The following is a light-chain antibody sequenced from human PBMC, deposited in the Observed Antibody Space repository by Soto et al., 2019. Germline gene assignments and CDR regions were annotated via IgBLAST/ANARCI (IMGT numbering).Light chain of an antibody. V-gene: IGLV2-14*03. CDR1: SSDVGAYNF. CDR3: SSYTSSSTHV. Sequence: QSALTQPASVSGSPGQSITISCTGTSSDVGAYNFFSWYQQHPGKVPKLMIFDVSSRPSGVSDRFSASKSGNTASLTISGLQAEDEGDYYCSSYTSSSTHVFGSGTKVTVL. CDR2: DVS. J-gene: IGLJ1*01.